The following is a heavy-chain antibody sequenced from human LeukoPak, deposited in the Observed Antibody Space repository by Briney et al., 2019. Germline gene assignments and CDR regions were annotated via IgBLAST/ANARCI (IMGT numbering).Heavy chain of an antibody. J-gene: IGHJ6*02. CDR1: GFTFTNAW. CDR3: TTDEAGYSSSWSYYYYGMDV. CDR2: VKSKTDGGTT. D-gene: IGHD6-13*01. Sequence: PGRSLRLSCAASGFTFTNAWMNWVRQAPGKGLEWVGRVKSKTDGGTTDYAAPVKGRFTISRDDSKNTLYLQMNSLKTEDTAVYYCTTDEAGYSSSWSYYYYGMDVWGQGTTVTVSS. V-gene: IGHV3-15*07.